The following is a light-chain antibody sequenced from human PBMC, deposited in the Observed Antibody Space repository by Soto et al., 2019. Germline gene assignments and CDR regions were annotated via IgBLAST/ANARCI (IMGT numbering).Light chain of an antibody. CDR3: QQSYSTPRT. CDR1: QSISSY. CDR2: AAS. V-gene: IGKV1-39*01. Sequence: DIQMTQSPSSLSASVGDRVTITCRASQSISSYVNWYQQKPGKAPKFLIYAASSLQSGVPSRFSGSGSGTDFTLTISSLQPEDFATYYCQQSYSTPRTFGQGTKVEIK. J-gene: IGKJ1*01.